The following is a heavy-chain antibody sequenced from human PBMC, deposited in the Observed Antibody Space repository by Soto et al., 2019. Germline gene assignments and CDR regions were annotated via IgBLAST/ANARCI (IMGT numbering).Heavy chain of an antibody. Sequence: PSETLSHTCAVSGGSSSSSNWWSWVRQPPGKGLEWIGEIYHSGSTNYNPSLKSRVTISVDKSKNQFSLKLSSVTAADTAVYYCARAIIEVGVISCWFDPWGQGTLVTVSS. CDR2: IYHSGST. CDR1: GGSSSSSNW. J-gene: IGHJ5*02. V-gene: IGHV4-4*02. D-gene: IGHD1-26*01. CDR3: ARAIIEVGVISCWFDP.